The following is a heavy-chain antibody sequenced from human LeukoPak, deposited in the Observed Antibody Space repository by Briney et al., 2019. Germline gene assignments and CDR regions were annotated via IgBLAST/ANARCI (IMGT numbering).Heavy chain of an antibody. CDR3: ARGGGDYGDYVGY. CDR2: INRDGSIT. CDR1: GFTFTSHW. Sequence: GGSLRLSCAASGFTFTSHWMHWVRQAPGKGLEWVSRINRDGSITSYADSAKGRFTTSRDNAKNTLYLQMSSLRAEDTAVYYCARGGGDYGDYVGYWGQGSLVTVSS. V-gene: IGHV3-74*01. D-gene: IGHD4-17*01. J-gene: IGHJ4*02.